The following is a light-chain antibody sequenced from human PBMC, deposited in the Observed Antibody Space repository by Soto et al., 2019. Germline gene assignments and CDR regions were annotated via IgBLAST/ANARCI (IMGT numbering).Light chain of an antibody. V-gene: IGKV3-20*01. CDR2: AAS. J-gene: IGKJ1*01. CDR1: QSVTSNY. Sequence: EVVLTQSPGTVSLSPGERATLSCRASQSVTSNYLAWYQQKPGQAPRLLIYAASSRPTGIPHRFSGSGSGTNFTLSIIRLEPEDFAVYYCHQYGSSITWTFGQGTKVEIK. CDR3: HQYGSSITWT.